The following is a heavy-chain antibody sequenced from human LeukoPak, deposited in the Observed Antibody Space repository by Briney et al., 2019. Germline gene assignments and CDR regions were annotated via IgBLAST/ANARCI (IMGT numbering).Heavy chain of an antibody. CDR3: ARAPILRFLEWLPWYFDL. J-gene: IGHJ2*01. CDR1: GFTVSSNY. CDR2: IYSGGST. V-gene: IGHV3-66*01. Sequence: PGGSLRLSCAASGFTVSSNYMSWVRQAPGKGLEWVSVIYSGGSTYYADSVKGRFTISRDNSKNTLYLQMNSLRAEDTAVYYCARAPILRFLEWLPWYFDLWGRGTLVTVSS. D-gene: IGHD3-3*01.